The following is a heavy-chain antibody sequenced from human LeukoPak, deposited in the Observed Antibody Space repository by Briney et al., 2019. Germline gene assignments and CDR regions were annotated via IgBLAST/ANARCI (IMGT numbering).Heavy chain of an antibody. D-gene: IGHD2-15*01. CDR1: GFTFSSYA. J-gene: IGHJ6*02. Sequence: GGSVRLSCAASGFTFSSYAMSWVRQAPGKGLEWVSAISGSGGSTYYADSVKGRFTISRDNSKNTLNLEMNSLRAEDTAVYYCAREVRGSGGSRHYGMDVWGQGTTVTVPS. CDR3: AREVRGSGGSRHYGMDV. CDR2: ISGSGGST. V-gene: IGHV3-23*01.